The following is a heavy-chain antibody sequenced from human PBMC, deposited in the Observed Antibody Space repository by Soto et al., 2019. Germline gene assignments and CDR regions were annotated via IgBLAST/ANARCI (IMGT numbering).Heavy chain of an antibody. CDR2: ISTNGGST. CDR3: VKGEYYYDSSGYYPFDY. J-gene: IGHJ4*02. Sequence: PGGSLRLSCSASVFTFSIYAMHRVRLAPGKGLEYVSSISTNGGSTDYADSVKGRFTISRDNSKNTVYLQMSSLRVEDTAVYYCVKGEYYYDSSGYYPFDYWGQGTLVTVSS. D-gene: IGHD3-22*01. CDR1: VFTFSIYA. V-gene: IGHV3-64D*06.